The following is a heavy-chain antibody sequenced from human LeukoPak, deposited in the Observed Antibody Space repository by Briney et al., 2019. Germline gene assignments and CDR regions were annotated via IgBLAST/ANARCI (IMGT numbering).Heavy chain of an antibody. J-gene: IGHJ4*02. CDR2: IYSGGST. D-gene: IGHD6-13*01. V-gene: IGHV3-53*01. Sequence: PGGSLRLSCAASGFTVSSNYMSWVRQAPGKGLEWVSVIYSGGSTYYADSVKGRFTISRDNSKNTLYLQMNSLRAEDTAVYYCARDSGPYSSGWYGYWGQGTLVTVSS. CDR1: GFTVSSNY. CDR3: ARDSGPYSSGWYGY.